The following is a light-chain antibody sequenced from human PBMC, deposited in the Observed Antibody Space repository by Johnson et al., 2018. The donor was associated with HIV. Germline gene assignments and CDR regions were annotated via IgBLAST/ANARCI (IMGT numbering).Light chain of an antibody. V-gene: IGLV1-51*02. Sequence: QSVLTQPPSVSAAPGQKVTISCSGSSSNIGNNYVSWYQQLPGTAPKLLIYENNKRPSGIPDRFSGSKSGTSATLGISGLQPGDEADYYCGTWDSRLNVSLVATGTKVTVL. CDR1: SSNIGNNY. CDR3: GTWDSRLNVSL. J-gene: IGLJ1*01. CDR2: ENN.